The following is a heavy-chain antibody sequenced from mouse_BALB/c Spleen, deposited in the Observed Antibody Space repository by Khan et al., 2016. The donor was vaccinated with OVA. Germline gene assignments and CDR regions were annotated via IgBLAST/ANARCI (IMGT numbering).Heavy chain of an antibody. D-gene: IGHD1-1*01. Sequence: VQLKESGPSLVTPSQTLSLTCSVTGDSITSGFWNWIRKFPGNKFEYMGYVTYSGNTYYNPSLKSRISITRDTSKSQYYLQLNSVTTEDTATYFCARSYGSWAMDYWGQGTSVTVSS. J-gene: IGHJ4*01. CDR3: ARSYGSWAMDY. CDR1: GDSITSGF. CDR2: VTYSGNT. V-gene: IGHV3-8*02.